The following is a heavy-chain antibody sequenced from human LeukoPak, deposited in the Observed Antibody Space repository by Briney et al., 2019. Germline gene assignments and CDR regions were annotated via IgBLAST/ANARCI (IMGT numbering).Heavy chain of an antibody. CDR1: GGSISSYY. V-gene: IGHV4-59*01. J-gene: IGHJ3*02. D-gene: IGHD2-2*02. CDR3: ARDLRDCSSTSCYMDHDAFDI. Sequence: LETLSLTCTVSGGSISSYYWSWIRQPPGKGLEWIGYIYYSGSTNYNPSLKSRVTISVDTSKNQFSLKLSSVTAADTAVYYCARDLRDCSSTSCYMDHDAFDIWGQGTMVTVSS. CDR2: IYYSGST.